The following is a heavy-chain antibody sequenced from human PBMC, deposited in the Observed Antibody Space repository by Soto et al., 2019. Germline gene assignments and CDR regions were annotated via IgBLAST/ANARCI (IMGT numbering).Heavy chain of an antibody. CDR1: GVSISGYY. CDR2: KHTSGTT. V-gene: IGHV4-4*07. CDR3: ARGGEFYVLDV. J-gene: IGHJ6*02. Sequence: QVQLQESGPGLVKPSETLSLTCTVSGVSISGYYWTWIRQPAGKGLEWIGRKHTSGTTNYNPSHKSRVTVSIGTTTNQFSLDLSSVTYADTAVYYCARGGEFYVLDVWGQGTTVAVSS. D-gene: IGHD3-16*01.